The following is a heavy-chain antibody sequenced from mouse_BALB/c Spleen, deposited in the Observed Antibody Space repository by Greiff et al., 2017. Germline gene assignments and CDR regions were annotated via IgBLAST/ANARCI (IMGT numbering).Heavy chain of an antibody. D-gene: IGHD1-1*01. J-gene: IGHJ2*01. CDR1: GYSFTSYW. V-gene: IGHV1-5*01. CDR2: IYPGNSDT. Sequence: EGQLQQSGTVLARPGASVKMSCKASGYSFTSYWMHWVKQRPGQGLEWIGAIYPGNSDTSYNQKFKGKAKLTAVTSASTAYMELSSLTNEDSAVYYCTRAYGSSYNYWGQGTTLTVSS. CDR3: TRAYGSSYNY.